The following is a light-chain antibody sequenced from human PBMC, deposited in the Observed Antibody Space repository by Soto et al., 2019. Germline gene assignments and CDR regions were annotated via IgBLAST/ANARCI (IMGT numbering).Light chain of an antibody. J-gene: IGLJ2*01. Sequence: QSALTQPPSASGSPGKSVTISCTGTSSDVGGYNFVSWYQQHPGKAPKLMIYDVTERPSGVPDRFSGYQSGNTASLTVSGLQGEDYADYYCASYAGSNIHVLFGGGPKLTVL. V-gene: IGLV2-8*01. CDR3: ASYAGSNIHVL. CDR1: SSDVGGYNF. CDR2: DVT.